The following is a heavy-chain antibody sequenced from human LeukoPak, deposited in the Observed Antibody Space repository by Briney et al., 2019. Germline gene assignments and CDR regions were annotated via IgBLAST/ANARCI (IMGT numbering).Heavy chain of an antibody. J-gene: IGHJ6*02. D-gene: IGHD5-24*01. V-gene: IGHV3-23*01. Sequence: GGSLRLSCAASGFTFNSYAMSWVRQAPGKGLEWVSAISGSGGSTYYADSVKGRFTISRDNSKNTLYLQMNSLRAGDTAVYYCAKTSSIARDGYNNNYYYYGMDVWGQGTTVTVSS. CDR1: GFTFNSYA. CDR3: AKTSSIARDGYNNNYYYYGMDV. CDR2: ISGSGGST.